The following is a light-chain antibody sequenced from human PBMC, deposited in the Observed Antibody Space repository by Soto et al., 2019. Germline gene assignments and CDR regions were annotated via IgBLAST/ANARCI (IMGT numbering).Light chain of an antibody. J-gene: IGKJ4*01. CDR3: QQFHDLPT. V-gene: IGKV1-33*01. Sequence: DIQMTQSPSSLSASVGDRVTITCQATQDISNYLNWFQQKPGKAPKLLIYDASTLETGVPSRFSGSGSGTEFTFTIISLQPEDIATHYCQQFHDLPTVGGGTNVDI. CDR1: QDISNY. CDR2: DAS.